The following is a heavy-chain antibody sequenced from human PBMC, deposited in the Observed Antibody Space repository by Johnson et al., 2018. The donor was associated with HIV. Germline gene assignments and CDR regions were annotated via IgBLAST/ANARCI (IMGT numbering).Heavy chain of an antibody. CDR1: GFTFSNYD. D-gene: IGHD1-1*01. Sequence: VQLVESGGGLVQPGGSLRLSCAASGFTFSNYDMHWVRQTAGRRLEWVSGIAATGDTYYPGSVKGRFTVSRENARNSLYLQMNSLRAEDTALYYCARVNSAAAFDIWGQGTMVTVSS. J-gene: IGHJ3*02. CDR3: ARVNSAAAFDI. CDR2: IAATGDT. V-gene: IGHV3-13*01.